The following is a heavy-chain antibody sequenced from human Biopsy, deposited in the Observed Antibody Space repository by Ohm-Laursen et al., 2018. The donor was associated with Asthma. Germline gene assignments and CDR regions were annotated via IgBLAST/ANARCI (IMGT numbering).Heavy chain of an antibody. D-gene: IGHD3-22*01. CDR2: IIPLYGTA. V-gene: IGHV1-69*15. Sequence: SSVKVSCKSSGGTFSTFGISWVRQAPGQGLEWMGRIIPLYGTATYAQNFQGRLTLTADESTSTAYMELSSLRSEDTAVYYCARSYDTDSYPVLVLDYWGQGTLVTVSS. J-gene: IGHJ4*02. CDR1: GGTFSTFG. CDR3: ARSYDTDSYPVLVLDY.